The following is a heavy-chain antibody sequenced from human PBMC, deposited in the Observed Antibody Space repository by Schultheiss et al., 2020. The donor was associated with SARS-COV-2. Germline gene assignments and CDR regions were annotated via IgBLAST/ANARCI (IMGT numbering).Heavy chain of an antibody. CDR3: AREKERTQGYMDV. CDR1: GFTFSSYD. J-gene: IGHJ6*03. Sequence: GGSLRLSCAASGFTFSSYDMHWVRQAPGKGLEWVAVIWYDGSNKYYADSVKGRFTISRDNSKNTLYLQMNSLRAEDTAVYYCAREKERTQGYMDVWGKGTTVTVSS. V-gene: IGHV3-33*08. CDR2: IWYDGSNK. D-gene: IGHD1-1*01.